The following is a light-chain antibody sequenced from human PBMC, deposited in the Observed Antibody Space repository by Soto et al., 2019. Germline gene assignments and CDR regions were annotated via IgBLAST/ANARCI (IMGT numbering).Light chain of an antibody. Sequence: EIVLTQSPGTLALSLGDGATLSWRASQTGNRNYLAWYLQKPGQPPRLLIYGVSNRATGVPDRFSGGGSGTEFTLTIVRLEPDDFGTYYCQQYIDSPRTFGQGTRVEVK. V-gene: IGKV3-20*01. CDR1: QTGNRNY. CDR2: GVS. J-gene: IGKJ1*01. CDR3: QQYIDSPRT.